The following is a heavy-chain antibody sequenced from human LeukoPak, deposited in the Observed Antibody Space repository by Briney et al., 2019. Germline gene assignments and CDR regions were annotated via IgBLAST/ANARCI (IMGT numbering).Heavy chain of an antibody. D-gene: IGHD2-15*01. CDR2: INVKNGNT. V-gene: IGHV1-18*01. Sequence: ASVKVPCKTSGYTFTRYDITWVRQAPGQGPEWMGGINVKNGNTNYAQKLRGRVTLSRDTSTSTAYMELRSLTSDDTAVYYCVRDPGAATFDYWAREPWSPSPQ. J-gene: IGHJ4*02. CDR3: VRDPGAATFDY. CDR1: GYTFTRYD.